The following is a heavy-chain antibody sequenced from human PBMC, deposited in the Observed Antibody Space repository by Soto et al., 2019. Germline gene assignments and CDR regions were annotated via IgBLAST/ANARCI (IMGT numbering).Heavy chain of an antibody. CDR1: GFTFSSYG. CDR3: AKDGWPLSFNVAGSFDY. V-gene: IGHV3-30*18. Sequence: QVQLVESGGGVVQPGRSLRLSCAASGFTFSSYGMHWVRQAPGKGLEWVAVISYDGSNKYYADSVKGRFTISRDNSKNTLYLQMNSLRAEDTAVYYCAKDGWPLSFNVAGSFDYWGQGTLVTVSS. CDR2: ISYDGSNK. J-gene: IGHJ4*02. D-gene: IGHD6-19*01.